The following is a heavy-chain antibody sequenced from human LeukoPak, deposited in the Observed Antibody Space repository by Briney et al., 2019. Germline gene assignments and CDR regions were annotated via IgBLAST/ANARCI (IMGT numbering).Heavy chain of an antibody. V-gene: IGHV1-24*01. J-gene: IGHJ4*02. Sequence: GASVKVSCKVSGDSLTELSIHWVRQAPGKGLEWTGGFDPEEGETIFAQDFQGRVTLTEDTSTDTAYMELNSLRSDDTAVYYCATMGSETTSGWSAFDYWAGEPWSPSPQ. CDR2: FDPEEGET. CDR3: ATMGSETTSGWSAFDY. CDR1: GDSLTELS. D-gene: IGHD6-19*01.